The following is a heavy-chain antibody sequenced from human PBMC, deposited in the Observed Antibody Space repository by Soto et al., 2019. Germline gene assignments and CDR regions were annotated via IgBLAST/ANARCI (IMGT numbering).Heavy chain of an antibody. CDR1: GFTFDDYA. CDR3: AKDRQRGYSGYGPVDY. CDR2: ISWNSGSI. J-gene: IGHJ4*02. D-gene: IGHD5-12*01. Sequence: EVQLVESGGGLVQPGRSLRLSCAASGFTFDDYAMHWVLQAPGKGLSWVSCISWNSGSIGYADSVKGRFTISRDNAKNSLYLQMNSLRAEDTALYYCAKDRQRGYSGYGPVDYWGQGTLVTV. V-gene: IGHV3-9*01.